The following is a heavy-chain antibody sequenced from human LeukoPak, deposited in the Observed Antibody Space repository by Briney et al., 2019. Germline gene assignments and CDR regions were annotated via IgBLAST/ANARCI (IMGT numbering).Heavy chain of an antibody. CDR3: ARHVDCSSTSCYAFDY. Sequence: PSETLSLTCTVSGGSISSYYWSWIRQPPGKGLEWIGYIYTSGSTNYNPSLKSRVTISVDTSKNQYSLKLSSVTAADTAVYYCARHVDCSSTSCYAFDYWGQGTLVTVSS. J-gene: IGHJ4*02. CDR2: IYTSGST. CDR1: GGSISSYY. V-gene: IGHV4-4*09. D-gene: IGHD2-2*01.